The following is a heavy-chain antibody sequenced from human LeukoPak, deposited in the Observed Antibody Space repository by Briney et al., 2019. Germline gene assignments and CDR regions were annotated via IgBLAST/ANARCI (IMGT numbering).Heavy chain of an antibody. V-gene: IGHV1-2*06. CDR1: RYTFTGYY. CDR3: ARYCSSTSCFEAPSASYYFDY. Sequence: GASVKVSCKASRYTFTGYYMHWVRQAPGQGLEWMGRINPNSGGTNYAQKFQGRVTMTRDTSISTAYMELSRLRSDDTAVYYCARYCSSTSCFEAPSASYYFDYWGQGTLVTVSS. CDR2: INPNSGGT. D-gene: IGHD2-2*01. J-gene: IGHJ4*02.